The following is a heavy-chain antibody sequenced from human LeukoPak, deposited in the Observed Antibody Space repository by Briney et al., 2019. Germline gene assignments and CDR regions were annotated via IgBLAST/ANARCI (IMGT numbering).Heavy chain of an antibody. CDR2: ISAYNGNT. J-gene: IGHJ5*02. D-gene: IGHD3-10*01. CDR3: AREGWYYGSGNYYWFDP. CDR1: GYTFSSYA. Sequence: ASVKVSCKASGYTFSSYAINWVRQAPGQGLERMGWISAYNGNTNYAQNFQGRVTMTTDTSTSTAYMELRSLRSDDTAVYYCAREGWYYGSGNYYWFDPWGQGTLVTVSS. V-gene: IGHV1-18*01.